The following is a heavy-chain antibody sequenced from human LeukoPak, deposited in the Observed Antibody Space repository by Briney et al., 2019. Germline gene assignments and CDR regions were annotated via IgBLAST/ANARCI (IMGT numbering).Heavy chain of an antibody. CDR1: GYTFTSYG. V-gene: IGHV1-18*01. D-gene: IGHD3-3*01. CDR3: ARANGGYYDFWSGYFDY. Sequence: ASVKVSCKASGYTFTSYGISWVRQAPGQGLEWMGWISAYNGNTNYAQKLQGRVTMTTDTSTSTAYMELRSLRSDDTAVYYCARANGGYYDFWSGYFDYWGQGTLVTVSS. CDR2: ISAYNGNT. J-gene: IGHJ4*02.